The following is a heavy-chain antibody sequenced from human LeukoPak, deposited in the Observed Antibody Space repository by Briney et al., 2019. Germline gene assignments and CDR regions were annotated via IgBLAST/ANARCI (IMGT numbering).Heavy chain of an antibody. V-gene: IGHV4-4*07. D-gene: IGHD2-2*01. Sequence: PSETLSLTCTVSGGSISSYYWSWIRQPAGKGLEWIGRIYSSGNTNYNPSLKSRLTMSVDTSKTQFSLKLSSMTAADTAVYYCARDQFLGYCSSTSCSNWFDPWGQGTLVTVSS. CDR3: ARDQFLGYCSSTSCSNWFDP. J-gene: IGHJ5*02. CDR2: IYSSGNT. CDR1: GGSISSYY.